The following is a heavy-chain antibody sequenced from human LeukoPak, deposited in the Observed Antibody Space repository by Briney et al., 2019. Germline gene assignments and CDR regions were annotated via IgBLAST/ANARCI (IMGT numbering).Heavy chain of an antibody. V-gene: IGHV1-69*05. J-gene: IGHJ4*02. CDR1: RGTFSSYA. D-gene: IGHD1-1*01. CDR3: ARELKLWASDY. CDR2: IIPIFGTA. Sequence: ASVEVSYKASRGTFSSYAISWVRQTPGQGLEWMGRIIPIFGTANYAQKFQGRVTITTDESTSTAYMELRSLRSDDTAVYYCARELKLWASDYCGQGTLVTVSS.